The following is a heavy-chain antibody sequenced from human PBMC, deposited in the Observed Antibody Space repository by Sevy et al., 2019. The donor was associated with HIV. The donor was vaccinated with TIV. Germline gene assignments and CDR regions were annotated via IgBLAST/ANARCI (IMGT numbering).Heavy chain of an antibody. CDR1: GLNFDDYG. J-gene: IGHJ4*02. CDR3: ARERSCGGDCYYFDY. CDR2: INWNGVGT. V-gene: IGHV3-20*04. Sequence: GGSLRLSCAASGLNFDDYGMSWVRQAPGKGLEWVSAINWNGVGTSYADSVKGRFTISRDNAMNSLYVQMNSLRAEDTALYYCARERSCGGDCYYFDYWGQGTLVTVSS. D-gene: IGHD2-21*02.